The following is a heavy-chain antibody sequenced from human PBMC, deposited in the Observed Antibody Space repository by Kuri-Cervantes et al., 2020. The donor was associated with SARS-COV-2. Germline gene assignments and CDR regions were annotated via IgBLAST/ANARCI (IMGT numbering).Heavy chain of an antibody. Sequence: ASLKVFCNASGYTFTNFAIHWVRQAPGQRPEWMGWINGGNGNTKYSQIFQGRVAITRDTSANVTFLDLSSLKSEDSTVYFCARGAAPGRKGAYYFDFWGQGTLVTVSS. V-gene: IGHV1-3*01. CDR2: INGGNGNT. CDR3: ARGAAPGRKGAYYFDF. J-gene: IGHJ4*01. CDR1: GYTFTNFA. D-gene: IGHD6-13*01.